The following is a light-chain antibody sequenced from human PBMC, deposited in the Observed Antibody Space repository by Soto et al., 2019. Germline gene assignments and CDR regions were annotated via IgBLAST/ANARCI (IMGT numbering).Light chain of an antibody. CDR3: ETWDSSTRV. CDR2: LEGSGSY. Sequence: QSVLTQSSSASASLGSWVNLTCTLSSGHISYMIGWHQQQPGTAPRYLMKLEGSGSYNKGSGVPDRFSGSSSGADRYLTICHVQFEDEANYYCETWDSSTRVFGGGTKLTVL. CDR1: SGHISYM. V-gene: IGLV4-60*02. J-gene: IGLJ2*01.